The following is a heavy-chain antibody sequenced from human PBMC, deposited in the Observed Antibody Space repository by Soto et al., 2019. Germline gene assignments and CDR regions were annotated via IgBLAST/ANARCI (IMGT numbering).Heavy chain of an antibody. CDR2: IYYSGST. Sequence: SETLSLTCTVSGGSISSGDYYWSWIRQPPGKGLEWIGYIYYSGSTYYNPSLKSRVTISVDTSKNQFSLKLSSVTAADTAVYYCARDGEGAMVAFDIWGQGTMVTVSS. CDR3: ARDGEGAMVAFDI. CDR1: GGSISSGDYY. D-gene: IGHD5-18*01. J-gene: IGHJ3*02. V-gene: IGHV4-30-4*01.